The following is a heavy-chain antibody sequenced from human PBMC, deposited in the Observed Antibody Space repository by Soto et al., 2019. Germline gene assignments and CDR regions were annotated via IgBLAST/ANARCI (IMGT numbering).Heavy chain of an antibody. CDR2: ISSSSSTI. CDR1: GFTFSSYS. J-gene: IGHJ6*02. V-gene: IGHV3-48*02. Sequence: PGGSLRLSCAASGFTFSSYSMNWVRQAPGKGLEWVSYISSSSSTIYYADSVKGRFTISRDNAKNSLYLQMNSLRDEDTAVYYCARDDPNWNDLYGTDVWGQGTTVTVSS. D-gene: IGHD1-1*01. CDR3: ARDDPNWNDLYGTDV.